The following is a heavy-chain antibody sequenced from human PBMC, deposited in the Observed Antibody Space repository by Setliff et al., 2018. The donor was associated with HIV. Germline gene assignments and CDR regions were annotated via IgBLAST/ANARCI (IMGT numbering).Heavy chain of an antibody. J-gene: IGHJ4*02. CDR2: INYSRVT. CDR3: TRRRGPMVRGVDPSPSYYLDY. Sequence: SETLSLTCAVYGAPFSGFYWSWIRQTPGKGLEWIGEINYSRVTNYNPSLKSRVTITVDTSKNQFSLTMTSVRAGDSAVYYCTRRRGPMVRGVDPSPSYYLDYWGQGTRVTVSS. CDR1: GAPFSGFY. D-gene: IGHD3-10*01. V-gene: IGHV4-34*01.